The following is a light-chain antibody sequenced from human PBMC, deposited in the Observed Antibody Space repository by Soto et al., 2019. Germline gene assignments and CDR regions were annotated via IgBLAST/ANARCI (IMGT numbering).Light chain of an antibody. CDR2: AAS. CDR3: QQSYSTPPFT. V-gene: IGKV1-39*01. J-gene: IGKJ3*01. Sequence: DIQMTQSPSSLSASVGDRVTITCRASQSISRYLNWYQQKPGKAPKHLIYAASRLQSGVPSRFSGSGSGTDFTLTISSLQPEDFATYYCQQSYSTPPFTFGPGTKVDIK. CDR1: QSISRY.